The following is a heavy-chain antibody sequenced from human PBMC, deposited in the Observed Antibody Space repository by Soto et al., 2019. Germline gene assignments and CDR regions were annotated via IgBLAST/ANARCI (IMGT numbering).Heavy chain of an antibody. CDR1: GFTVSSNF. CDR3: ARGGTTATYYYFDY. Sequence: DVQLVESGGGLIQPGGSLRLSCAASGFTVSSNFMSWVRQAPGKGLEWVSVLFGGGSTYYADSVKGRFTISRDNSKNTVYLQMNSVGVEDTAVYYSARGGTTATYYYFDYWGQGTLVTVSS. J-gene: IGHJ4*02. D-gene: IGHD1-7*01. CDR2: LFGGGST. V-gene: IGHV3-53*01.